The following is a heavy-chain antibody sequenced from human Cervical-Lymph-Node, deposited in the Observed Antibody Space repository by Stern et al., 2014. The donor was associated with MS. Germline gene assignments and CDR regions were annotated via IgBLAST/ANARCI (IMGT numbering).Heavy chain of an antibody. CDR3: AARANYYDSPGDWFDP. J-gene: IGHJ5*02. Sequence: QLVESGPEVKKPGTSVKVSCKASGFTFTSSAGQWVRQARGQSLEWIGWIGVGSGNTNYAQKFQERVTITRDMSTSTAYMELSSLRSEDTAVYYCAARANYYDSPGDWFDPWGQGTLVTVSS. CDR1: GFTFTSSA. CDR2: IGVGSGNT. D-gene: IGHD3-22*01. V-gene: IGHV1-58*01.